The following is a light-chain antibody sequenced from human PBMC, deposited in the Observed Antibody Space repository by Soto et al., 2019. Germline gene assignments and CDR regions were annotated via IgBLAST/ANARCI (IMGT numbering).Light chain of an antibody. Sequence: QSALTQPASVSDSPGQSITISCIGTSSDIGAFNHVSWHQQHPGKAPKLIIYDVINRPSGVSNRFSGSKTGNTASLIISGLQAEDEADYYCSSYTSSSSYVFGSRTKLTVL. V-gene: IGLV2-14*03. J-gene: IGLJ1*01. CDR1: SSDIGAFNH. CDR3: SSYTSSSSYV. CDR2: DVI.